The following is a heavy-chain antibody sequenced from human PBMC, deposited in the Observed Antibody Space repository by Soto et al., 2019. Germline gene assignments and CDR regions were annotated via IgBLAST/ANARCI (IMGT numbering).Heavy chain of an antibody. CDR3: TKDSGTSSAPAA. J-gene: IGHJ5*02. CDR1: GFSFSDSA. D-gene: IGHD1-26*01. V-gene: IGHV3-73*02. Sequence: EVQLVESGGGLVQPGGSLKLSCAASGFSFSDSAMHWVRQASGKGLEWVGRIGSKGQNYATTYAASVKGRFIISTEETKNTAQLQKNRLKTQDTAVYYRTKDSGTSSAPAALGQGTLVTLSS. CDR2: IGSKGQNYAT.